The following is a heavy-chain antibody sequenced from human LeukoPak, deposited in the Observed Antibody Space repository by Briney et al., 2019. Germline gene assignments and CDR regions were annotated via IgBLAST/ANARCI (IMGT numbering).Heavy chain of an antibody. CDR3: AKDTGTAAEPYYFDY. CDR1: GFTFSDYY. Sequence: GGSLRLSCAASGFTFSDYYMSWIRQAPGKGLEWVSYISSSGSTIYYADSVKGRFTISRDNAKNSLYLQMNSLRAEDMALYYCAKDTGTAAEPYYFDYWGQGTLVTVSS. V-gene: IGHV3-11*01. D-gene: IGHD6-13*01. CDR2: ISSSGSTI. J-gene: IGHJ4*02.